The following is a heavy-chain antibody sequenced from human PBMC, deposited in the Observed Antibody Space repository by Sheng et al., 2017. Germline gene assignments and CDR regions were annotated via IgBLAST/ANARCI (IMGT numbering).Heavy chain of an antibody. V-gene: IGHV1-2*02. CDR1: GYTFTGYY. CDR3: ARGDFYESSGLDS. Sequence: QVQLVQSGADVKKPGASVRVSCEAFGYTFTGYYIHWVRQAPGQGLEWMGWINPNSGGTKYAQKFQGRVTMTRDTSTSTAYMEPKRLTSDDTAVYYCARGDFYESSGLDSWGQGTLAT. J-gene: IGHJ5*01. D-gene: IGHD3-22*01. CDR2: INPNSGGT.